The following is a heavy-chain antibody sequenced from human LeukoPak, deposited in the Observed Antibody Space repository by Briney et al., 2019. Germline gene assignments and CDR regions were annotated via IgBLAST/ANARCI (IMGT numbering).Heavy chain of an antibody. Sequence: ASVKVSCKASGYTFINNWMHWVRQAPGQGLEWMGWISTYNGNTNYAQNLQGRVTMTTDTSTSTAYMELRSLRSDDTAVYYCARGFMITFGGVIAPFDYWGQGTLVTVSS. CDR3: ARGFMITFGGVIAPFDY. J-gene: IGHJ4*02. CDR1: GYTFINNW. V-gene: IGHV1-18*01. CDR2: ISTYNGNT. D-gene: IGHD3-16*02.